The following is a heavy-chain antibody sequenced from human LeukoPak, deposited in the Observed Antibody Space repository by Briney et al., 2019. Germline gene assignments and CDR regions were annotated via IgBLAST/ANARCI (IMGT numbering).Heavy chain of an antibody. V-gene: IGHV3-23*01. D-gene: IGHD3-9*01. J-gene: IGHJ4*02. CDR3: AKDAYYDILTGYFYFDY. CDR1: GFTFSSYA. CDR2: ISGSGGST. Sequence: GGSLRLSCAASGFTFSSYAMSWVRQAPGKGLEWVSAISGSGGSTYYADSVKGRFTISRDNCKNTLYLQMNSLRAEDTAVYYCAKDAYYDILTGYFYFDYWGQGTLVTVSS.